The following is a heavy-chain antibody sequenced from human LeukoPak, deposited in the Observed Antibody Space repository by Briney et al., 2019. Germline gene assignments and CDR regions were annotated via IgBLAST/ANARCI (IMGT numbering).Heavy chain of an antibody. Sequence: GASVKVSCKASGYTFTSYDINLVRQATGQGLEWMGWMNPNSGNTGYAQKFQGRVTMTRNTSISTAYMELSSLRSEDTAVYYCASRTAAGQYYFDYWGQGTLVTVSS. CDR2: MNPNSGNT. CDR3: ASRTAAGQYYFDY. D-gene: IGHD6-13*01. CDR1: GYTFTSYD. J-gene: IGHJ4*02. V-gene: IGHV1-8*01.